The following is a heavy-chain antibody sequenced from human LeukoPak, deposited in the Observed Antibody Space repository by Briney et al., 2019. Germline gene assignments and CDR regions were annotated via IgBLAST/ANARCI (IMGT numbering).Heavy chain of an antibody. Sequence: PSETLSLTCTVSGGSISSYYWSWIRQPPGKGLEWIGYIYYSGSTNYNPSLKSRVTISVDTSKNQFSLKLSSVTAADTAVYYCARWYSSSWYFSAFDTWGQGTMVTVSS. CDR1: GGSISSYY. V-gene: IGHV4-59*08. CDR3: ARWYSSSWYFSAFDT. D-gene: IGHD6-13*01. J-gene: IGHJ3*02. CDR2: IYYSGST.